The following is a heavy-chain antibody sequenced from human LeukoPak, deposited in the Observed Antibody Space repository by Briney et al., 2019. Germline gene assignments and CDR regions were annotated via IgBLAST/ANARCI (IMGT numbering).Heavy chain of an antibody. CDR3: AKGGGYRSPFDY. Sequence: GGSLRLSCAASGFTFSSYAMSWVRQAPGKGREGVAAISGSGGSTYYPDSVKGRFTISRDNSKNTLYLQMNSLRAEDTAVYYCAKGGGYRSPFDYWGQGTLVTVSS. D-gene: IGHD5-18*01. CDR1: GFTFSSYA. J-gene: IGHJ4*02. V-gene: IGHV3-23*01. CDR2: ISGSGGST.